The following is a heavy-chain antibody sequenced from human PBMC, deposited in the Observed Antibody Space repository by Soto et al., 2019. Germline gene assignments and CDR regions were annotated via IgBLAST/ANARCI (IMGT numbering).Heavy chain of an antibody. J-gene: IGHJ6*02. D-gene: IGHD3-22*01. CDR2: ISGSGGNT. V-gene: IGHV3-23*01. CDR3: ARGPYDLYGMDV. CDR1: GFTFSSYA. Sequence: EVQLLESGGGLVQPGGSLRLSCAASGFTFSSYAMNWVRQAPGKGLEWVSTISGSGGNTFYADSVKGRFTISRDNSKNTLYLQMNSLRAEDTAVYYCARGPYDLYGMDVWGQGTTVTVSS.